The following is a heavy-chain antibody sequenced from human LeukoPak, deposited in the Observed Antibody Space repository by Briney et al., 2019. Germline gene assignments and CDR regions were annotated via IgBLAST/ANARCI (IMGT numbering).Heavy chain of an antibody. J-gene: IGHJ4*02. V-gene: IGHV4-34*01. Sequence: SETLSLTCAVYGGSFSGYYWSWVREPPGKGLEWIWEINHSGITNYNPSLKSRVTISVDTSKNQFSLKLSSVTAADTAVYYCASSSTVTKNFAYWGQGTLVTVSS. CDR3: ASSSTVTKNFAY. CDR2: INHSGIT. CDR1: GGSFSGYY. D-gene: IGHD4-17*01.